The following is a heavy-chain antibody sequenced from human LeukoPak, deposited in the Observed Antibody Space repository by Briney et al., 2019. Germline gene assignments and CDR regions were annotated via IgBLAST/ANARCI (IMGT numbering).Heavy chain of an antibody. V-gene: IGHV1-8*01. CDR2: MNPNSGNT. J-gene: IGHJ4*02. D-gene: IGHD3-22*01. Sequence: ASVKVSCKASGYTFTSYDINWVRQATGQGLEWMGWMNPNSGNTGYTQKFQGRVTMTRNTSISTAYMELSSLRSEDTAVYYFARGYDSSGYDFDYWGQGTLVTVSS. CDR3: ARGYDSSGYDFDY. CDR1: GYTFTSYD.